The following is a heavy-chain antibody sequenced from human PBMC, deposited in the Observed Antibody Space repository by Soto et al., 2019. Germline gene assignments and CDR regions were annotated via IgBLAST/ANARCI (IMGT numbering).Heavy chain of an antibody. V-gene: IGHV3-7*03. CDR1: GFTFSTSW. J-gene: IGHJ4*02. CDR3: SFSRHPFGL. Sequence: EVQLVESGGGLVQPGGSLRLSCAASGFTFSTSWMTWVRQAPGKGLEWVANIKEDGSETYYLDSVKGRFTVSKDNAKNSMELQKDSPRAGGQAVIYLSFSRHPFGLRGQGTLVTVSS. CDR2: IKEDGSET. D-gene: IGHD3-16*01.